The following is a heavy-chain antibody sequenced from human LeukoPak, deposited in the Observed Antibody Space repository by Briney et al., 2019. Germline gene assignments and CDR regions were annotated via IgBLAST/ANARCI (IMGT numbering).Heavy chain of an antibody. V-gene: IGHV6-1*01. CDR3: ARMVGATPDY. CDR1: GDSVSSNSAA. J-gene: IGHJ4*02. CDR2: TYYRSKWYN. Sequence: SQTLSLTCAISGDSVSSNSAAWNWIRQSPSRGLEWPGRTYYRSKWYNDYSVSVKSRITINPDTTKNQFSLQLNSVTPDDTAVYYCARMVGATPDYWGQGTVVTVSS. D-gene: IGHD1-26*01.